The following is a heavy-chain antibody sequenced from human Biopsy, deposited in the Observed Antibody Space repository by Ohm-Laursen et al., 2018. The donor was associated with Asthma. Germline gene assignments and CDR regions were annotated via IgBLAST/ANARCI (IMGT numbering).Heavy chain of an antibody. D-gene: IGHD3-22*01. V-gene: IGHV3-23*01. Sequence: SLRLSCAASGFAFNNSSMTWVRQAPGKGLEWVSSISASGVRTFYADSVKGRFTVPRDSSRNTLYLQLSTLRVEDTAVYFCAKITTDRQKANNWFDPWGQGTLVTVPS. CDR1: GFAFNNSS. CDR2: ISASGVRT. CDR3: AKITTDRQKANNWFDP. J-gene: IGHJ5*02.